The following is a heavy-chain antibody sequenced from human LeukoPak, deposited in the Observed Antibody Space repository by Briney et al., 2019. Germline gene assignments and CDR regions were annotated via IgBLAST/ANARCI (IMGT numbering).Heavy chain of an antibody. CDR3: ARGSVQLWLRDTYYYMDG. D-gene: IGHD5-18*01. J-gene: IGHJ6*03. CDR1: GFTFDDYA. Sequence: GGSLRLSCAASGFTFDDYAMNWVRQVPGRGLEWVSGINWDGRITKYADSVKDRFTISTQNTKNSLYLYMNNLGGEDTALYFCARGSVQLWLRDTYYYMDGGGKGTTVTAPS. V-gene: IGHV3-20*04. CDR2: INWDGRIT.